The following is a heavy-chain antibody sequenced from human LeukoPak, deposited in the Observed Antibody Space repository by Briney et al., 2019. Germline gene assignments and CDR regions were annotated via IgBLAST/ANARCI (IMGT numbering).Heavy chain of an antibody. Sequence: GGSLRLSCAASGSTFNTYGMHWVRQAPGKGLEWVAFIRFDGSDKYYADSVKGRFTISRDTSKITLYLQMNSLRGEDTAVYYCAKEWNNWNYQNWFDSWGQGTLVTVSS. D-gene: IGHD1-7*01. CDR1: GSTFNTYG. CDR2: IRFDGSDK. J-gene: IGHJ5*01. CDR3: AKEWNNWNYQNWFDS. V-gene: IGHV3-30*02.